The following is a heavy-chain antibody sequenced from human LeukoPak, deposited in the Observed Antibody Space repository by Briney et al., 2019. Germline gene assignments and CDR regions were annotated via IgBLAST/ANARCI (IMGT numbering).Heavy chain of an antibody. CDR3: ASIGQIPYYYYGMDV. V-gene: IGHV1-2*02. CDR2: INPNSGGT. D-gene: IGHD1-26*01. CDR1: GYTFTGYY. Sequence: ASVKVSCKASGYTFTGYYMHWVRQAPGQGLEWMGWINPNSGGTNYAQKFQGRVIMTRDTSISTAYMELSRLRSDDTAVYYCASIGQIPYYYYGMDVWGQGTTVTVPS. J-gene: IGHJ6*02.